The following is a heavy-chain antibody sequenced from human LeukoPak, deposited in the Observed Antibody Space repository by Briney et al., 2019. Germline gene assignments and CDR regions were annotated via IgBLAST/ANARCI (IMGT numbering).Heavy chain of an antibody. CDR3: AKVAQYYYDSSGSYYFDY. CDR1: GFTFSSYA. CDR2: ISGSGGST. Sequence: GGSLRLSCAASGFTFSSYAMSWVRQAPGKGLEWVSAISGSGGSTYYADSVKDRFTISRDNSKNTLYLQMNSLRAEDTAVYYCAKVAQYYYDSSGSYYFDYWGQGTLVTVSS. V-gene: IGHV3-23*01. J-gene: IGHJ4*02. D-gene: IGHD3-22*01.